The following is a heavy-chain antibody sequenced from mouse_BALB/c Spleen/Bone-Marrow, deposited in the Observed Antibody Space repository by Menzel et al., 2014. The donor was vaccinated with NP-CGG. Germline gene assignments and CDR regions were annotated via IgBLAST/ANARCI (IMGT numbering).Heavy chain of an antibody. J-gene: IGHJ2*01. CDR3: ARDY. CDR1: GYTLTDTW. V-gene: IGHV1-7*01. CDR2: INPSTGYA. Sequence: QVQLQQSGPELAKPGASVKMSCKASGYTLTDTWIHWIKQRPGQGLEWIGYINPSTGYAEYSQNFKDKATLTVDKSSSTAYMQLSSLTSEDSAVYYCARDYWGQGTTLTVSS.